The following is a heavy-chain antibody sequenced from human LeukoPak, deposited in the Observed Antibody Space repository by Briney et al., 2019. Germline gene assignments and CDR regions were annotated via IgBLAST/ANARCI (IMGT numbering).Heavy chain of an antibody. CDR2: INHSGYT. CDR1: GESFSGYF. V-gene: IGHV4-34*01. D-gene: IGHD3-22*01. Sequence: SETLCLTCAVYGESFSGYFWSWIRQPPGKGLEWIGEINHSGYTNYNPSLKSRVTISVDTSKKQFSLKLNSVTAADTAVYYCARVGYDSSGYYLHDYWGQGTLVTVSS. J-gene: IGHJ4*02. CDR3: ARVGYDSSGYYLHDY.